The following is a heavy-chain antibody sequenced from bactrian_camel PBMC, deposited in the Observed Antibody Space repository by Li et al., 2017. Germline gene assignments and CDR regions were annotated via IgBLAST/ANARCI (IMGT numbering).Heavy chain of an antibody. CDR3: AHRGPGPFSCRACTGGFCWSKFGH. V-gene: IGHV3S53*01. CDR1: GDTGSSVC. D-gene: IGHD5*01. CDR2: IDSNGST. Sequence: HVQLVESGGGSVQAGGSLRLFCAASGDTGSSVCMGGFRQEPGKEREGVATIDSNGSTDYGDSVKGRFTISRDTDKNIVYLQMNSLKSEDTAIYYCAHRGPGPFSCRACTGGFCWSKFGHWGRGTQVTVS. J-gene: IGHJ6*01.